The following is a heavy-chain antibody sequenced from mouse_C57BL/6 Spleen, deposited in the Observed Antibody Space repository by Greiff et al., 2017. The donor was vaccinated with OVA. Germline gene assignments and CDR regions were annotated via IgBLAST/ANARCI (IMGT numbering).Heavy chain of an antibody. CDR1: GYTFTSYW. D-gene: IGHD3-2*02. J-gene: IGHJ3*01. Sequence: QVQLQQPGAELVRPGSSVKLSCKASGYTFTSYWMDWVKQRPGQGLEWIGNIYPSDSETHYNQKFKDKATLTGDKSSSTAYMQLSSLTSEDSAVYYCARGAAQATGFAYWGQGTLVTVSA. CDR3: ARGAAQATGFAY. V-gene: IGHV1-61*01. CDR2: IYPSDSET.